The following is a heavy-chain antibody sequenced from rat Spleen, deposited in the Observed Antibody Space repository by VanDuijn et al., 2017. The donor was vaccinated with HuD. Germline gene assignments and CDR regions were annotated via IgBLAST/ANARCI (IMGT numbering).Heavy chain of an antibody. V-gene: IGHV5-29*01. CDR1: GFTFHNFD. CDR3: VRQDTSGYSNWFTY. D-gene: IGHD4-3*01. CDR2: ISPSGSRT. Sequence: EVQLVESGGGLVQPGRSLKLSCAASGFTFHNFDMAWVRQAPTKGLEWVASISPSGSRTYYRDSVKGRFTISRDNAKSTLYLQMDSLRSEDTATFYCVRQDTSGYSNWFTYWGQGTLVTVSS. J-gene: IGHJ3*01.